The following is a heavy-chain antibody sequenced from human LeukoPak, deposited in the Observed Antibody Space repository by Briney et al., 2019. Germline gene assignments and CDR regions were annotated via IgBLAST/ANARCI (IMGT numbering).Heavy chain of an antibody. Sequence: SETLSLTCTVSGGSISSYYWSCIRQPPGKGLEWIGYIYYSGSTNYNPSLKSRVTISVDTSKNQFSLKLNSVTAADTAVYYCARRIVVAGAKDHLDYWGQGTLVTVSS. CDR3: ARRIVVAGAKDHLDY. CDR1: GGSISSYY. CDR2: IYYSGST. D-gene: IGHD6-19*01. J-gene: IGHJ4*02. V-gene: IGHV4-59*08.